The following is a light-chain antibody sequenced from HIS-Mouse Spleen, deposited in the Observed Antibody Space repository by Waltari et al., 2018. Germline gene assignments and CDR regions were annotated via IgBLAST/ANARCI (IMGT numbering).Light chain of an antibody. J-gene: IGKJ3*01. Sequence: EIVLTQSPATLSLSPGERATLPCRASQSVSSYLAWYQQKPGQAPRLLIYDASNRATGIPARFSCSGSGTDFTLTISSLEPEDFAVYYCQQRSNWPIFTFGPGTKVDIK. CDR2: DAS. CDR3: QQRSNWPIFT. CDR1: QSVSSY. V-gene: IGKV3-11*01.